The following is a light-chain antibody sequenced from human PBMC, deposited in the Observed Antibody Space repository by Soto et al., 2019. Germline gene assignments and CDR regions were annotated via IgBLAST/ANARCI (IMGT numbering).Light chain of an antibody. CDR1: QSVSSN. Sequence: EIVMTQSPATLSVSPGERATLSCRASQSVSSNLAWYQQKPRQAPRPLIYGESTKATGIPARLSGRGSGTEFTLTISSLQAVDFAVYYCQQYNNWPPVTFGPGTKVDIK. CDR3: QQYNNWPPVT. CDR2: GES. V-gene: IGKV3-15*01. J-gene: IGKJ3*01.